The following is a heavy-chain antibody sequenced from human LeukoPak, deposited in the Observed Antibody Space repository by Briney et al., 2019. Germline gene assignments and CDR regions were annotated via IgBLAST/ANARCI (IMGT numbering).Heavy chain of an antibody. V-gene: IGHV4-61*02. CDR2: IYTSGST. D-gene: IGHD2-21*01. CDR3: ARDGEGYYYYYMDV. CDR1: GGSISSGSYY. J-gene: IGHJ6*03. Sequence: SQTLSLTCTVSGGSISSGSYYWSWIRQPAGKGLEWIGRIYTSGSTNYNPSLKSRVTISVDTSKNQFSLKLSSVTAADTAVYYCARDGEGYYYYYMDVWGKGTTVTVSS.